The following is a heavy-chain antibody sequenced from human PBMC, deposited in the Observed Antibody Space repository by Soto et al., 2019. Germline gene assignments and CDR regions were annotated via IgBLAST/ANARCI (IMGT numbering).Heavy chain of an antibody. Sequence: QVPLVQSGAEVKKPGASVKVSCKASGYTFTSYGIIWVRQAPGQGLEWMGWISAYNGNTNYAQKLQGRVTMTTDTSTSTAYMELRSLRSDDTAVYYCAREGVGALERDYYYGMDVWGQGTTVTVSS. D-gene: IGHD1-26*01. V-gene: IGHV1-18*01. CDR2: ISAYNGNT. CDR3: AREGVGALERDYYYGMDV. CDR1: GYTFTSYG. J-gene: IGHJ6*02.